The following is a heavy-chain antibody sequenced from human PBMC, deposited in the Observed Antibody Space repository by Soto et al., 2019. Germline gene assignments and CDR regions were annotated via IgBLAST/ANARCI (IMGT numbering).Heavy chain of an antibody. CDR1: GFTFTSSA. J-gene: IGHJ6*02. D-gene: IGHD3-10*01. Sequence: SVKVSCKASGFTFTSSAVQWLRQARGQRLGWIGWIVVGSGNTNYAQKFQERVTITRDMSTSTAYMELSSLRSEDTAVYYCAAPAGRFGEQVYYYYGMDVWGQGTTVTVSS. V-gene: IGHV1-58*01. CDR2: IVVGSGNT. CDR3: AAPAGRFGEQVYYYYGMDV.